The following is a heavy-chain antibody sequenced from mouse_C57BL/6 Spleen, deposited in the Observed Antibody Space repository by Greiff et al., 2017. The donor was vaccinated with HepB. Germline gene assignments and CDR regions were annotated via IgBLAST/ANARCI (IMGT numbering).Heavy chain of an antibody. Sequence: QVQLQQSGTELVKPGASVKLSCKASGYTFTSYWMHWVKQRPGQGLEWIGNINPSNGGTNYNEKFKSKATLTVDKSSSTAYMQLSSLTSEDSAVYYCARGGYDYEAWFAYWGQGTLVTVSA. D-gene: IGHD2-4*01. CDR3: ARGGYDYEAWFAY. J-gene: IGHJ3*01. CDR2: INPSNGGT. CDR1: GYTFTSYW. V-gene: IGHV1-53*01.